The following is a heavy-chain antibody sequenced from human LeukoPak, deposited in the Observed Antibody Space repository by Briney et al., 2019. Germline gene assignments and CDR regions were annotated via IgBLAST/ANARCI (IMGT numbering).Heavy chain of an antibody. CDR3: ARSYYYDSSGYLYYYYMDV. Sequence: ASVKVSCKASGYTFTSYDINWVRQATGQGLEWMGWMNPNSGNTGYAQKFQGRVTITRNTSMSTAYMELSSLRSEDTAVYYCARSYYYDSSGYLYYYYMDVWGKGTTVTVSS. CDR2: MNPNSGNT. D-gene: IGHD3-22*01. CDR1: GYTFTSYD. J-gene: IGHJ6*03. V-gene: IGHV1-8*03.